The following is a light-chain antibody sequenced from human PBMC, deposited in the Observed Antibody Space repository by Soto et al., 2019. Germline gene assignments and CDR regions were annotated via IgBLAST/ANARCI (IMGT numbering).Light chain of an antibody. CDR2: GAS. Sequence: EIVLTQSPGTLSLSPGERATLSCRASQSVSSSYLAWYQQKPGQAPRLLIYGASNRATGIPDRFGGSGSGTDFTLTINRLEPEDFAVYYCQQFGSSPITFGQGTRLEIK. J-gene: IGKJ5*01. CDR3: QQFGSSPIT. V-gene: IGKV3-20*01. CDR1: QSVSSSY.